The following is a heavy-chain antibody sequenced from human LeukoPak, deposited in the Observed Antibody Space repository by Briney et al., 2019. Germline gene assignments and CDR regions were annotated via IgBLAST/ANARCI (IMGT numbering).Heavy chain of an antibody. CDR3: ARQNPKGSDAFDI. CDR2: INHSGST. J-gene: IGHJ3*02. CDR1: GGSFSGYY. D-gene: IGHD3-10*01. V-gene: IGHV4-34*01. Sequence: SETLSLTCAVYGGSFSGYYWSWIRQPPGKGLEWIGEINHSGSTNYNPSLKSRVTISVDTSKNQFSLKLSSVTAADTAVYYCARQNPKGSDAFDIWGQGTMVTVSS.